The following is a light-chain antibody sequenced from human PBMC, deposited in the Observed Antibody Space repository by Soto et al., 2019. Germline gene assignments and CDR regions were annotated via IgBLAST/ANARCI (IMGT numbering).Light chain of an antibody. V-gene: IGKV1-27*01. CDR3: QKYNSAPCT. CDR2: AAS. Sequence: DIQMTQSPSSLSASVGDRVTITCRAIQGISNYLAWYQQKPGKVPMLLIYAASTLQSGVASRFSGSGSGTDFTLTISSLQPEDVATYYCQKYNSAPCTFGQGTKVEIK. CDR1: QGISNY. J-gene: IGKJ1*01.